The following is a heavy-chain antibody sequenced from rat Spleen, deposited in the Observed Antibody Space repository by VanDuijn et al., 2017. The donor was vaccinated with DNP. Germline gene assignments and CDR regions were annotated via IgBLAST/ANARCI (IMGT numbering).Heavy chain of an antibody. Sequence: EVQLVESGGGLVQPGRSLKLSCAAPGFTFSNYGMHWIRQAPTKGLEWVASISPSGGSTYYRDSVKGRFTISRDDAKDTLYLQMNSLRSEDTATYYCAREGDYYDGYGDALDAWGQGTSVTVSS. V-gene: IGHV5-19*01. CDR2: ISPSGGST. D-gene: IGHD1-12*03. J-gene: IGHJ4*01. CDR3: AREGDYYDGYGDALDA. CDR1: GFTFSNYG.